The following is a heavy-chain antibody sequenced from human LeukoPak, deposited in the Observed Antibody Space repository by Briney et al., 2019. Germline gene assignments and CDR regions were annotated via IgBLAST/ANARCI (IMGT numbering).Heavy chain of an antibody. CDR2: IYNTGST. CDR3: ARGHYYDILTGYYSIDAFDI. D-gene: IGHD3-9*01. CDR1: GGSISSYY. Sequence: SETLSLTCTVSGGSISSYYWSWIRQPPGKGLEWIAYIYNTGSTNYNPTLKSRVTISVDTSKNQFSLKLSSVTAADTAVYYCARGHYYDILTGYYSIDAFDIWGQGTMVTVSS. V-gene: IGHV4-59*01. J-gene: IGHJ3*02.